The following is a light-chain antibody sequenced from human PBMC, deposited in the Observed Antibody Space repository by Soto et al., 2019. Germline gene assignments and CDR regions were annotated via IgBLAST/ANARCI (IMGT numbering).Light chain of an antibody. Sequence: EFVLTQSPGTLSLSPGEGATLSCRAGQSVSSSQLAWFQQKPGQAPRLLVYGASSRATGIPDRFSGSVSGTDFTLAISRLEPEDVAVYYCQHYGGAPLTFGQGTRLEIK. CDR2: GAS. J-gene: IGKJ5*01. CDR1: QSVSSSQ. CDR3: QHYGGAPLT. V-gene: IGKV3-20*01.